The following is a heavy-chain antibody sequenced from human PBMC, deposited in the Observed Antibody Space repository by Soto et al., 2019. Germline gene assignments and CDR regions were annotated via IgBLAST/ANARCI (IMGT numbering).Heavy chain of an antibody. CDR1: GGSISIGDHY. CDR3: ARALIQLWPHYYYGMDV. Sequence: SETLSLTCTVSGGSISIGDHYWSCIRQPPGKGLEWIGYIYYSGTTYYNPSLKSRVTISVDTSENQFSLKVNSVTAADTAVYYCARALIQLWPHYYYGMDVWGQGTTVTVSS. D-gene: IGHD5-18*01. J-gene: IGHJ6*02. CDR2: IYYSGTT. V-gene: IGHV4-30-4*01.